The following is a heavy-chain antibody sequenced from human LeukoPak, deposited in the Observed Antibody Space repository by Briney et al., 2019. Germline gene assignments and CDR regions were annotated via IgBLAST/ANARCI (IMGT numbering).Heavy chain of an antibody. CDR3: AKDEFPFITMIVVVRGYAFDI. CDR2: ISGSGGST. J-gene: IGHJ3*02. V-gene: IGHV3-23*01. CDR1: DFTFSSYG. Sequence: PGGSLRLSCAASDFTFSSYGMHWVRQAPGKGLEWVSAISGSGGSTYYADSVKGRFTISRDNSKNTLYLQMNSLRAEDTAVYYCAKDEFPFITMIVVVRGYAFDIWGQGTMVTVSS. D-gene: IGHD3-22*01.